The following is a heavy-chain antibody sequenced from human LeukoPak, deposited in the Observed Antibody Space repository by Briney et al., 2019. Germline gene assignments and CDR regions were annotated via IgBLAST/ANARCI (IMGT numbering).Heavy chain of an antibody. D-gene: IGHD5-18*01. J-gene: IGHJ3*02. CDR3: ARDQSEGGYIYASSAFDI. CDR2: ISSSGNTI. CDR1: GFTFSSYE. V-gene: IGHV3-48*03. Sequence: PGGSLRLSCAASGFTFSSYEMNWVRQAPGKGLEWVSYISSSGNTIYYADSVKGRFTISRDNAKNSLYLQVNSLRDEDTAVYYCARDQSEGGYIYASSAFDIWGQGTMVTVSS.